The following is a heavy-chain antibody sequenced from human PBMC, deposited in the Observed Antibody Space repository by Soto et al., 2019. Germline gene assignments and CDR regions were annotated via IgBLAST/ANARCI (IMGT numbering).Heavy chain of an antibody. CDR2: ISGSGGTI. Sequence: EVQLVESGGGLVQPGGSLRLSCAGSGFTFSTYSMDWVRQAPGKGLEWISYISGSGGTIYYADSVKGRFTVSGDNAKNSLYLQMSSLRDEDTAVYYCVRDAGSLGYWGQGTLVTVSS. V-gene: IGHV3-48*02. CDR1: GFTFSTYS. CDR3: VRDAGSLGY. J-gene: IGHJ4*02.